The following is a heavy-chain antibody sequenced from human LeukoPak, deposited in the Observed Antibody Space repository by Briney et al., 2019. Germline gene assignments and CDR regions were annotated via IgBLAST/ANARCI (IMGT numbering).Heavy chain of an antibody. Sequence: GASVNVSCKSSGYTFTIYGINWVRQATGQGLEWMGWINPNSGNTGYAQKFQGRVTMTRNTSISTAYMELSSLRSEDTAVYYCARGQHRSGWPGRGYWGRRTLVAVSS. J-gene: IGHJ4*02. CDR2: INPNSGNT. V-gene: IGHV1-8*02. CDR3: ARGQHRSGWPGRGY. D-gene: IGHD6-19*01. CDR1: GYTFTIYG.